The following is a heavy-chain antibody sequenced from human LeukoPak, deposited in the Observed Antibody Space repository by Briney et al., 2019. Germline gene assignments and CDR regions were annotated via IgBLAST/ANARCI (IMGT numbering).Heavy chain of an antibody. V-gene: IGHV3-7*01. Sequence: GGSLRLSCAASGFSNYAMHWVRHPPGKGLEWVAKTNQDGTEKYYVDSVKGRFTISRDNAKNSLYLQMNSLRVEDTATYYCAKVAHYYYGSESYYFFEHWGQGTPVTASS. CDR2: TNQDGTEK. CDR3: AKVAHYYYGSESYYFFEH. D-gene: IGHD3-10*01. CDR1: GFSNYA. J-gene: IGHJ4*02.